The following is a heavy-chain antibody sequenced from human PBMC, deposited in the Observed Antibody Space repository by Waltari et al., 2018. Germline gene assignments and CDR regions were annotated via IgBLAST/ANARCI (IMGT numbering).Heavy chain of an antibody. CDR3: ARRGDGLDY. J-gene: IGHJ4*02. V-gene: IGHV4-34*01. CDR2: INHSGST. CDR1: GGSFTSYS. Sequence: QVQLQQRGAGLLKRSETLSLTCDGFGGSFTSYSLSWMRQSPGKGLNWIGEINHSGSTNYKSSLQSRVTISVDTSTNQFSPKLSSVTAAYTAVYYCARRGDGLDYWGLGTLVTVSS.